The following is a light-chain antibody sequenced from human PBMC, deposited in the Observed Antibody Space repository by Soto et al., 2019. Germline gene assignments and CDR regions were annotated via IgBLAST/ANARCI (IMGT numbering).Light chain of an antibody. Sequence: QSALTQPASMSGSPGQSITISCTGSSSDVGGYNYVSWYQQHPGKAPKFMIFEVSNRPSGVSNRFSGSKSGNTASLTISGLQAEDEADYYCTSYTTSGTPFFGTGTKLTVL. CDR1: SSDVGGYNY. CDR3: TSYTTSGTPF. J-gene: IGLJ1*01. CDR2: EVS. V-gene: IGLV2-14*01.